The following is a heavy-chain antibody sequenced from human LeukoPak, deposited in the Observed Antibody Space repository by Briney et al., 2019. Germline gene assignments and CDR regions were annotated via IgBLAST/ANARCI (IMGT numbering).Heavy chain of an antibody. D-gene: IGHD5-12*01. Sequence: GGSLRLSCAASGFVFSSYEMNWVRQAPGKGLQWVSYISTSGTTIHYADSVKGRFTFSRDNAKNLVYLQMSSLRAEDTAVYYCASRQSYGGYDCWGQGTLVTVSS. J-gene: IGHJ4*02. CDR2: ISTSGTTI. V-gene: IGHV3-48*03. CDR1: GFVFSSYE. CDR3: ASRQSYGGYDC.